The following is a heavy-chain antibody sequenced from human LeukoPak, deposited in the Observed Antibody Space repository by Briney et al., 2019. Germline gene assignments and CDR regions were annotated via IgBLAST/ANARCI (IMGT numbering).Heavy chain of an antibody. CDR1: GGTFSSYA. J-gene: IGHJ4*02. V-gene: IGHV1-69*06. CDR2: IIPIFGTA. D-gene: IGHD5-18*01. CDR3: ARVGKWDTAHYYFDY. Sequence: SVKVSCKASGGTFSSYAISWVRQAPGQGLEWMGGIIPIFGTANYAQKFQGRVTITADKSTSTAYMELSSLRSEDTAVHYCARVGKWDTAHYYFDYWGQGTLVTVSS.